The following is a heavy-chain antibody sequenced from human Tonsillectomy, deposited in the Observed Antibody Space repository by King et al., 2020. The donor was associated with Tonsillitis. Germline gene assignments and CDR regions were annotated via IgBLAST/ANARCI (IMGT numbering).Heavy chain of an antibody. CDR2: ISGYNGKT. Sequence: QLVQSGGEVKKPGASVKVYCKASGYTFTSYGINWVRQAPGQGPEWMGWISGYNGKTNYAEKFRGRVTITTDTSTSTAYRELRSLRSDDTAVYYCARPRNYGGFSDFDYWGQGTLVTVSS. J-gene: IGHJ4*02. CDR3: ARPRNYGGFSDFDY. D-gene: IGHD4-23*01. CDR1: GYTFTSYG. V-gene: IGHV1-18*01.